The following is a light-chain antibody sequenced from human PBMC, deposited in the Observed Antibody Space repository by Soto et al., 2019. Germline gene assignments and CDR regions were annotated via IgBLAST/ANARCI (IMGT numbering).Light chain of an antibody. V-gene: IGKV3-20*01. Sequence: EIVLTQSPGTLSLSPGERATLSCRASQSVSSSYLAWYQQKPGQAPRLLIYDASRATGIPDRFSGSGSGTDFTLTSTRLEAEDFAVYYCQHYGTSALFGPGTKVDI. J-gene: IGKJ3*01. CDR1: QSVSSSY. CDR2: DAS. CDR3: QHYGTSAL.